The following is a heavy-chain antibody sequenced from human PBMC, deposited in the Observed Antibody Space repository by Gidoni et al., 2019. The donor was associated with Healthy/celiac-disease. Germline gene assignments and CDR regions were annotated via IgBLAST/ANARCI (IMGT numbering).Heavy chain of an antibody. J-gene: IGHJ4*02. Sequence: VQLVESGGGVVQPGRSLRLSCAASAFTFSSSGMHWVRQAPGKGLEWVAVIWYDGSKKYYADSVKGRFTISRDNSKNTLYLQMNSLRAEDTAVYYCARDALEPIAVAGTFDYWGQGTLVTVSS. CDR2: IWYDGSKK. CDR3: ARDALEPIAVAGTFDY. CDR1: AFTFSSSG. V-gene: IGHV3-33*01. D-gene: IGHD6-19*01.